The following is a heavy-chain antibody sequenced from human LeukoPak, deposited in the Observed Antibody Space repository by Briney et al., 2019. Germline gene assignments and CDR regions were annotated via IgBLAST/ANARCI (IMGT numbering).Heavy chain of an antibody. CDR2: ISSSGSTI. V-gene: IGHV3-48*03. Sequence: GGSLRLSYAASGFTFSSYEMNWVRQAPGKGLEWVSYISSSGSTIYYADSVKGRFTISRDNAKNSLYLQMNSLRAEDTAVYYCARDGYPFGELWFGYYYYGMDVWGQGTTVTVSS. J-gene: IGHJ6*02. CDR3: ARDGYPFGELWFGYYYYGMDV. D-gene: IGHD3-10*01. CDR1: GFTFSSYE.